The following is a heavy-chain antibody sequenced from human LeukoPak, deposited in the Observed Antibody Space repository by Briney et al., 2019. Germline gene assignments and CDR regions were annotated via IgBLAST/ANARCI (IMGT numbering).Heavy chain of an antibody. Sequence: SETLSLTCTVSGDSISSSRYYWGWIRQPPGKGLEWIGSVSYSGSPYYNPSLKSRVTTSVDTSKNQFSLRLSSVTATDTAMYYCAAGFGSGTHYYMDVWGKGTAVTISS. CDR2: VSYSGSP. CDR1: GDSISSSRYY. V-gene: IGHV4-39*01. J-gene: IGHJ6*03. D-gene: IGHD3-10*01. CDR3: AAGFGSGTHYYMDV.